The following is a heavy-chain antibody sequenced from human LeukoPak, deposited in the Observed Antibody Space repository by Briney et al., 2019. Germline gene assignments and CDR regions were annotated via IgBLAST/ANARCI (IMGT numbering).Heavy chain of an antibody. CDR2: IYHSGST. Sequence: PSETLSLTCAVSGYSISSGYYWGWIRQPPGKGLEWIGSIYHSGSTYYNPSLKSRVTISVDTSKNQFSLKLSSVTAADTAVYYCARGGLRYSSSWYLGEYFQHWGQGTLVTASP. CDR3: ARGGLRYSSSWYLGEYFQH. J-gene: IGHJ1*01. CDR1: GYSISSGYY. D-gene: IGHD6-13*01. V-gene: IGHV4-38-2*01.